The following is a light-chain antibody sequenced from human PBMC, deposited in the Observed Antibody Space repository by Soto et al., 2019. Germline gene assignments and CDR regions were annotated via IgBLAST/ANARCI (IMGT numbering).Light chain of an antibody. Sequence: DTVMTQSPATLSVSPGERATLSCRASQSVSSNLAWYQQKPGQAPRLLIYGASTRATAIPARFSGSWSGTEFTLTISSLQSEDFAVYYCQQYNNWPPYTFGQGTKLEIK. CDR2: GAS. V-gene: IGKV3-15*01. CDR3: QQYNNWPPYT. CDR1: QSVSSN. J-gene: IGKJ2*01.